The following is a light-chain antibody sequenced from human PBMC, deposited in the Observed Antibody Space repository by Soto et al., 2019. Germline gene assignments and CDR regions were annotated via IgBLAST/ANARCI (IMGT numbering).Light chain of an antibody. CDR2: EAS. Sequence: ELVLSQSPATLSVSPGERATLSCRASQSIRKNLAWYQQKPGQAPTLLIYEASTRATGVPARFSGSGSGTEFTLTISSLQSEDFAIYYCQQYGNSPKTVGQGTKVDIK. CDR3: QQYGNSPKT. CDR1: QSIRKN. V-gene: IGKV3-15*01. J-gene: IGKJ1*01.